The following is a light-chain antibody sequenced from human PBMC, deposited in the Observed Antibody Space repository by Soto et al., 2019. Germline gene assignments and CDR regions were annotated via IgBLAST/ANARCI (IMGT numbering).Light chain of an antibody. J-gene: IGKJ5*01. V-gene: IGKV3D-15*01. CDR3: QQSYSTPVT. CDR2: GAS. CDR1: ESVRSN. Sequence: EVVMTQSPATLSVSLGERATLSCRASESVRSNLAWYQQKPGQAPRLLIYGASTRATGIPDRFSGSGSGTDFTLTISRLEPEDFATYYCQQSYSTPVTFGQGTRLEIK.